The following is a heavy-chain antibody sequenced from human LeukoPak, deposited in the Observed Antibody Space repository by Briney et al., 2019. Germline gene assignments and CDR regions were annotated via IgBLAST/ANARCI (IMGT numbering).Heavy chain of an antibody. J-gene: IGHJ5*02. CDR3: ARDYNVNWFDP. CDR1: GGSFSGYY. V-gene: IGHV4-34*01. Sequence: SETLSLTCAVYGGSFSGYYWSWIRQPPGKGLEWIGEINHSGSTNYNPSLKSRVTISVGTSKNQFSLKLSSVTAADTAVYYCARDYNVNWFDPWGQGTLVTVSS. CDR2: INHSGST. D-gene: IGHD3-10*02.